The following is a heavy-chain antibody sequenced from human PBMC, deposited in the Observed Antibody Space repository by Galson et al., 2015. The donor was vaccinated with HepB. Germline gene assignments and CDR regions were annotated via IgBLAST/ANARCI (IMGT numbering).Heavy chain of an antibody. J-gene: IGHJ5*02. CDR2: ISYDGSNK. V-gene: IGHV3-30*04. CDR3: ARDDYSKIDP. CDR1: GFTFSSYA. Sequence: SLRLSCAASGFTFSSYAMHWVRQAPGKGLEWVAVISYDGSNKYYADSVKGRFTISRDNSKNTLYLQMNSLRAEDTAVYYCARDDYSKIDPWGQGTLVTVSS. D-gene: IGHD5-12*01.